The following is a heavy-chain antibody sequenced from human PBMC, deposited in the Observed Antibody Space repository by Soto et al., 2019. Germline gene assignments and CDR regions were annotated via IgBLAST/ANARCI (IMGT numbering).Heavy chain of an antibody. D-gene: IGHD6-13*01. CDR3: AIGRHSSSWYFAFDI. CDR1: GFTVSSNY. V-gene: IGHV3-66*01. Sequence: GGSLRLSCAASGFTVSSNYMSWVRQAPGKGLEWVSVIYRGGSTYYADSVKGRFTISRDNSKNTLYLQMNSLRAEDTALYYCAIGRHSSSWYFAFDIWGQGTMVTVSS. CDR2: IYRGGST. J-gene: IGHJ3*02.